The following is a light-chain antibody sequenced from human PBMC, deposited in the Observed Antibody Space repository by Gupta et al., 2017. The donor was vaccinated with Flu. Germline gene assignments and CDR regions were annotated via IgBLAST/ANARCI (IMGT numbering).Light chain of an antibody. CDR3: QQEGSSPQT. CDR1: QSVSRSS. CDR2: GAS. Sequence: EIVLTQSPGTLSLSPGERATLSCRAGQSVSRSSLAWYQQKPGQAPRLLIYGASSRATGIPDRFSGSGSGTDFTLTISRLEPEDFAVYYCQQEGSSPQTFGQGTXVEIK. V-gene: IGKV3-20*01. J-gene: IGKJ1*01.